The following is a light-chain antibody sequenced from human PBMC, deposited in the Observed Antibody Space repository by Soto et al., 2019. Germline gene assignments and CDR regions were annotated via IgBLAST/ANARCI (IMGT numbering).Light chain of an antibody. CDR3: QQSYSTLSIS. Sequence: DIQMTQSPSSLSASVGDRVTITCRASESISRHLNWYQQKPGKAPNLLIYAASTLQNGVPSRFSGSGSGTDFTLTISSLQPEDFETHYCQQSYSTLSISFGQGTRLEIK. V-gene: IGKV1-39*01. CDR1: ESISRH. J-gene: IGKJ5*01. CDR2: AAS.